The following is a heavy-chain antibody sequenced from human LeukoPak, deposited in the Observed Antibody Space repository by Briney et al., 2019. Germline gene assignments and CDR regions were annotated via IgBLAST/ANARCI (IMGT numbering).Heavy chain of an antibody. CDR3: ARDSGDFWSNFDY. Sequence: GGSLRHSCAASGFTFTNYAMSWVRQAPGKGLEWVSAISGSGGTKHYADSVKGRFTISRDNSKNTLYLQMNSLRAEDTAVYYCARDSGDFWSNFDYWGQGTLVTVSS. CDR2: ISGSGGTK. J-gene: IGHJ4*02. CDR1: GFTFTNYA. D-gene: IGHD3-3*01. V-gene: IGHV3-23*01.